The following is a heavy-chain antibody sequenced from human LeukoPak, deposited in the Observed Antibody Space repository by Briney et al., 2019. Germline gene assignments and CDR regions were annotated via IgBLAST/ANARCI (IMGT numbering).Heavy chain of an antibody. Sequence: ASVKVSCKASGYTFTSYGISWVRQAPGQELEWMGWICAYNGNTNYAQKLQGRVTMTTDTSTSTAYMELRSLRSDDTAVYYCARVEPPYYYDSSGYYGYWGQGTLATVSS. V-gene: IGHV1-18*01. CDR1: GYTFTSYG. CDR3: ARVEPPYYYDSSGYYGY. CDR2: ICAYNGNT. J-gene: IGHJ4*02. D-gene: IGHD3-22*01.